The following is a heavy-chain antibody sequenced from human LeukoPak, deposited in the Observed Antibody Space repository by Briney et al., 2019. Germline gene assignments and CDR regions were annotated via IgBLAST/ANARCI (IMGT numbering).Heavy chain of an antibody. J-gene: IGHJ4*02. Sequence: PSETLSLTCTVSGGSISSYYWSWIRQPPGKGLEWIGYIYTSGSTNYNPSLKSRVTISVDTSKNQFSLKLSSVTAADTAVYYCARSASNWNFDYWGQGTLVTVSS. CDR3: ARSASNWNFDY. CDR2: IYTSGST. CDR1: GGSISSYY. D-gene: IGHD1-20*01. V-gene: IGHV4-4*09.